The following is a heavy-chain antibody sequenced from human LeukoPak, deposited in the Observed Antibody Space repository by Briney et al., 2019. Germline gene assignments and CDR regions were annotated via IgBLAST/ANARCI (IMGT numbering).Heavy chain of an antibody. CDR2: INPDSGVT. CDR1: GGTFSSYA. CDR3: ARDGDRSSRFLHNWFDP. D-gene: IGHD6-13*01. V-gene: IGHV1-2*02. Sequence: ASVKVSCKASGGTFSSYAISWVRQAPGQGLEWMGWINPDSGVTNYAQSFQGRVTMTRDTSISTAYMELSSLRSDDTAVYFCARDGDRSSRFLHNWFDPWGQGTLVTVSS. J-gene: IGHJ5*02.